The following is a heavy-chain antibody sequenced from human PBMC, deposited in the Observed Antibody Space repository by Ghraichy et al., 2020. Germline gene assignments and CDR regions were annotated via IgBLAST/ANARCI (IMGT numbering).Heavy chain of an antibody. CDR1: GGSFSGYY. D-gene: IGHD3-16*01. CDR3: ARVPLGY. V-gene: IGHV4-34*01. Sequence: LSLTCAVYGGSFSGYYWSWIRQPPGKGLEWIGEINHSGSTNYNPSLKSRVTISVDTSKNQFSLKLSSVTAADTAVYYCARVPLGYWGQGTLVTVSS. CDR2: INHSGST. J-gene: IGHJ4*02.